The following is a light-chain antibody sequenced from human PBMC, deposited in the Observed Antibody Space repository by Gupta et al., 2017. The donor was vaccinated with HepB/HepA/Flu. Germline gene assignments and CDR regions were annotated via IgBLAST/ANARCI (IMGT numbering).Light chain of an antibody. CDR1: QSVSSN. Sequence: EIVMTQSPATLSVSPGERATLSCRASQSVSSNLAWYQQKPGQAPRLLIYGASTRATGIPDRFSGSGSGTEFTLTISSLQSEDFAVYYGQQSRAFGQGTRLEIK. CDR3: QQSRA. V-gene: IGKV3-15*01. CDR2: GAS. J-gene: IGKJ5*01.